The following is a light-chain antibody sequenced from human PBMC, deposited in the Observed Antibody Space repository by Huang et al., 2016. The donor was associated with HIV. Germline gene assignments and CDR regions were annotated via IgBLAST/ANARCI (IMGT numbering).Light chain of an antibody. J-gene: IGKJ5*01. CDR3: QQRKYWPPIT. CDR2: DAS. Sequence: ETVLTQSPATLSLSPGERATLSCRASQSVNIYLAWYHQKPGQTPRLLIYDASNRATGIPARFSGSGSGTDFTLTISSLEHEDFAVYYCQQRKYWPPITFGQGTRLEIK. CDR1: QSVNIY. V-gene: IGKV3-11*01.